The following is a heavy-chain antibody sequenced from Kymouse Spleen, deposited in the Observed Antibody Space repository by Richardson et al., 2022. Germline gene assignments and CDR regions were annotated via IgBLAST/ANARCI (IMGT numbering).Heavy chain of an antibody. CDR2: IYYSGST. V-gene: IGHV4-31*03. CDR1: GGSISSGGYY. J-gene: IGHJ6*02. D-gene: IGHD1-1*01,IGHD1-20*01,IGHD1-7*01. CDR3: ARDMDWNYYYYGMDV. Sequence: QVQLQESGPGLVKPSQTLSLTCTVSGGSISSGGYYWSWIRQHPGKGLEWIGYIYYSGSTYYNPSLKSRVTISVDTSKNQFSLKLSSVTAADTAVYYCARDMDWNYYYYGMDVWGQGTTVTVSS.